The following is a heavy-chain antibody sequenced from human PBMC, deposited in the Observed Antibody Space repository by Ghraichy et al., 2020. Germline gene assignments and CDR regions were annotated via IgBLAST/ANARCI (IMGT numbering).Heavy chain of an antibody. V-gene: IGHV3-7*01. J-gene: IGHJ6*02. CDR1: GFTFSSSW. CDR2: IKQDGGEK. Sequence: GESLNISCAASGFTFSSSWMTWVRQAPGKGLEWVANIKQDGGEKYYVDSVKGRFTISRDNANNSLYLQMNSLRAEDTAVYYCASDDGMDVWGQGTTVTVSS. CDR3: ASDDGMDV.